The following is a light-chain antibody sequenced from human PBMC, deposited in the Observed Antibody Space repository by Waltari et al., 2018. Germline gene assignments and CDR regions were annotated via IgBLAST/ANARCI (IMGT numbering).Light chain of an antibody. J-gene: IGKJ1*01. CDR1: QSVSSN. CDR2: GAS. V-gene: IGKV3-15*01. CDR3: QQYNNWLWT. Sequence: EMVMTQSPATLSVSPGERATLSCRASQSVSSNLAWYQQKPRQAPRLLIYGASTRATGIPARCSGSGSGTEFTLTISSLQSEDFAVYYCQQYNNWLWTFGQGTKVEIK.